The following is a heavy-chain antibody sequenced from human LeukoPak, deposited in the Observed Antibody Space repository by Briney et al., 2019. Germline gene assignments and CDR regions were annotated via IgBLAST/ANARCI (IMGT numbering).Heavy chain of an antibody. V-gene: IGHV3-23*01. CDR1: AFSSRNYA. J-gene: IGHJ4*02. Sequence: GESLRLSCAASAFSSRNYAMAWVRQAPGKGLEGVSSVSTSGSNTYYTDSVKGRFTVSRDDSKNTLYLQMNGLRAEDTAIYYCARDLYTYGSSPFVYWGQGTLVTVSS. CDR2: VSTSGSNT. D-gene: IGHD5-18*01. CDR3: ARDLYTYGSSPFVY.